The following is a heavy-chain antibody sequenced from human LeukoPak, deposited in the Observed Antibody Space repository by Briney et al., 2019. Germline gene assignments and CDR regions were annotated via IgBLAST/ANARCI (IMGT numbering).Heavy chain of an antibody. V-gene: IGHV3-66*01. J-gene: IGHJ4*02. CDR3: ARDDSATYYNLAY. CDR1: GFTVSSNY. Sequence: GGSLRLSCAASGFTVSSNYMSWVRQAPGKGLEWVSVIYSGGSTYYADSVKGRFTISRDNSKNTLYLQMNSLRAEDTAVYYCARDDSATYYNLAYWGQGTPVTVSS. D-gene: IGHD3-10*01. CDR2: IYSGGST.